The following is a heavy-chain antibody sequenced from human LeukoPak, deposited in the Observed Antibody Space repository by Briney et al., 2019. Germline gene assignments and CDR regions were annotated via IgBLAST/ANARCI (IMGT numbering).Heavy chain of an antibody. CDR1: GYTFTGYY. V-gene: IGHV1-2*02. CDR2: INPDSGAT. CDR3: ARGEGCSSTRCYYYYYMDV. Sequence: ASVKVSCKTSGYTFTGYYMHWVRQAPGQGLEWMGWINPDSGATKYAQKFQGRVTMTRDTSISTAYMELSRLRSDDTAVYYCARGEGCSSTRCYYYYYMDVWGKGTTVTVSS. D-gene: IGHD2-2*01. J-gene: IGHJ6*03.